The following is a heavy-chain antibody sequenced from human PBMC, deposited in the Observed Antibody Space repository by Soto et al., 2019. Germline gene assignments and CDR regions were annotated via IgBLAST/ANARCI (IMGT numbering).Heavy chain of an antibody. CDR3: AKLIVVVVAAPVDY. V-gene: IGHV3-23*01. J-gene: IGHJ4*02. CDR2: ISGSGGST. CDR1: GFTFSSYA. D-gene: IGHD2-15*01. Sequence: PGGSLRLSCAASGFTFSSYAMSWVRQAPGKGLEWVSAISGSGGSTYYADSVKGRFTISRDNSKNTLYLQMNSLRAEDTAVYYCAKLIVVVVAAPVDYWGQGTLVTVSS.